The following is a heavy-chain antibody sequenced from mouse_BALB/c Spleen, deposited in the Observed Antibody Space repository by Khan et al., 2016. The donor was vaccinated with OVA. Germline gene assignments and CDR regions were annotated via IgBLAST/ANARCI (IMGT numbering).Heavy chain of an antibody. D-gene: IGHD2-14*01. CDR3: VRDGAYHRNDGWFAY. V-gene: IGHV1-4*01. J-gene: IGHJ3*01. Sequence: QIQLVQSGAELARPGASVKMSCKASGYTFTSYTIHWIKKRPGQGLEWIGYINPSTGYTNYNQKFKDQATLTTDKSSTTAYLQLSSLTYDDSAVYNCVRDGAYHRNDGWFAYWGQGTLVTVSA. CDR1: GYTFTSYT. CDR2: INPSTGYT.